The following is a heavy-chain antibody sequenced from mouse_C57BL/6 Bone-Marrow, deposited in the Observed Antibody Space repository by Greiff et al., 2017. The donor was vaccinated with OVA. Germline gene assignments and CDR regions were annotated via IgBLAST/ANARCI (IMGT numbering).Heavy chain of an antibody. CDR3: ARKGFYDGYYNYAMDY. CDR2: ISNLAYSI. D-gene: IGHD2-3*01. Sequence: EVKLVESGGGLVQPGGSLKLSCAASGFTFSDYGMAWVRQAPRTGPEWVAFISNLAYSIYYADTVTGRFTISRENAKNTLYLEMSSLRSEDTAMYYCARKGFYDGYYNYAMDYWGQGTSVTVSS. CDR1: GFTFSDYG. V-gene: IGHV5-15*01. J-gene: IGHJ4*01.